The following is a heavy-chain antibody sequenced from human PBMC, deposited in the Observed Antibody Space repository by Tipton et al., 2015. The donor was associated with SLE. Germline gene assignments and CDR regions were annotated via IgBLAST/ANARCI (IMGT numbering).Heavy chain of an antibody. J-gene: IGHJ4*02. CDR3: ARHVAAGTDY. V-gene: IGHV4-61*02. Sequence: TLSLTCTVSGGSISSGSYYWSWIRQPAGKGLEWIGRIYTSGSTNYNPSLKSRVTISVATSKNQFSLKLSSVTAADTAVYYCARHVAAGTDYWGQGTLVTVSS. D-gene: IGHD6-13*01. CDR2: IYTSGST. CDR1: GGSISSGSYY.